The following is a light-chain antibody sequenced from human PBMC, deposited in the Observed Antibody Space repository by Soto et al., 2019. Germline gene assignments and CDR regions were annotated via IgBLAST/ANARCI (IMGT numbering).Light chain of an antibody. Sequence: EIVLTQSPGTLSWSPGERATLSCRASQSVSSGYLAWYQQKPGQAPRLPIYGASSRATGIPDRFSGSGSGTDFPLTISRLEPEDFAVYYWQQYGSSPWTFGQGTKVEIK. CDR3: QQYGSSPWT. J-gene: IGKJ1*01. CDR1: QSVSSGY. V-gene: IGKV3-20*01. CDR2: GAS.